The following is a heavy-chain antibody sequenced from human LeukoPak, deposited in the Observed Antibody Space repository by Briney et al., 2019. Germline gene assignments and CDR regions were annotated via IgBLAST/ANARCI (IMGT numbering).Heavy chain of an antibody. CDR3: ARSEVGYCSGTSCSLFDY. D-gene: IGHD2-2*01. CDR2: IYPGDSDT. CDR1: GYSFTSYW. Sequence: GESLKISCKGSGYSFTSYWIGWVRQMPGKGLEWMGIIYPGDSDTRYSPSFQGQVTISADKSISTAYLQWSSLKASDTAMYYCARSEVGYCSGTSCSLFDYWGQGTLVTVSS. V-gene: IGHV5-51*01. J-gene: IGHJ4*02.